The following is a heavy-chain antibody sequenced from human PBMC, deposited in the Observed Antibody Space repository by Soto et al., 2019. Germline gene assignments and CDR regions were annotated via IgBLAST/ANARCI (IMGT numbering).Heavy chain of an antibody. CDR3: ARVGKRYSSGWYFDY. CDR2: ISYDGSNK. CDR1: GFTFSSYA. Sequence: PGGSLRLSCAASGFTFSSYAMHWVRQAPGKGLEWVAVISYDGSNKYYADSVKGRFTISRDNSKNTLYLQMNSLRAEDTAVYYCARVGKRYSSGWYFDYWGQGTLVTVSS. J-gene: IGHJ4*02. D-gene: IGHD6-19*01. V-gene: IGHV3-30-3*01.